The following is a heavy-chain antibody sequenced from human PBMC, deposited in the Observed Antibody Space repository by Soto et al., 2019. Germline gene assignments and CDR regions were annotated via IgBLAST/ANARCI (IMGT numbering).Heavy chain of an antibody. D-gene: IGHD2-15*01. J-gene: IGHJ5*02. CDR1: GGTFSSYA. CDR3: ASDLYCSGGSCYPPSFEWFDP. Sequence: ASVKVSCKASGGTFSSYAISWVRQAPGQGLEWMGGIIPIFGTANYAQKFQGRVTITADESTSTAYMELSSLRSEDTAVYYCASDLYCSGGSCYPPSFEWFDPWGQGTLVTVSS. V-gene: IGHV1-69*13. CDR2: IIPIFGTA.